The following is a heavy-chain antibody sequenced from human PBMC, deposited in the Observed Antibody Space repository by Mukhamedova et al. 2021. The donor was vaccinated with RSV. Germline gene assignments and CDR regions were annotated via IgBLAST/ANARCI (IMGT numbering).Heavy chain of an antibody. J-gene: IGHJ4*02. Sequence: KGRFTISRDNSKNTLYLQMSSLRAEDTALYYRVKVSSGSGTNFFDYWGQGTLVTVSS. CDR3: VKVSSGSGTNFFDY. V-gene: IGHV3-64D*06. D-gene: IGHD3-10*01.